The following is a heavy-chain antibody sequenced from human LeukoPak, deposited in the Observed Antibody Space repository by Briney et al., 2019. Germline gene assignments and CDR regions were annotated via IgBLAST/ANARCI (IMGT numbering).Heavy chain of an antibody. CDR1: GYTLTELS. CDR2: FDPEDGET. CDR3: AIWSTYYDFWSGYSNWFDP. J-gene: IGHJ5*02. D-gene: IGHD3-3*01. Sequence: ASVKVSCKVSGYTLTELSMHWVRQAPGKGLEWMGGFDPEDGETIYAQKFQGRVTMTEDTSTDTAYMELSSLRSEDTAVYYCAIWSTYYDFWSGYSNWFDPWGQGTLVTVSS. V-gene: IGHV1-24*01.